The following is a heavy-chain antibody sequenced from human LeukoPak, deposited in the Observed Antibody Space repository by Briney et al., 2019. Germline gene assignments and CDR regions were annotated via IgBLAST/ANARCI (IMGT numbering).Heavy chain of an antibody. J-gene: IGHJ4*02. CDR3: ARFSSGWYWRGGDY. Sequence: ASVKVSCKASGYTFTGYYMHWVRQAPGQGLEWMGWINPNSGGTNYAQKLQGRVTMTRDTSISTAYMELSRLRSDDTAVYYCARFSSGWYWRGGDYWGQGTLVTVSS. CDR1: GYTFTGYY. V-gene: IGHV1-2*02. D-gene: IGHD6-19*01. CDR2: INPNSGGT.